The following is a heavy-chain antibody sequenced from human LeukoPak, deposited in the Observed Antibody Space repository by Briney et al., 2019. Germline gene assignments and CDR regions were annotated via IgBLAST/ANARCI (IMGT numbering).Heavy chain of an antibody. CDR1: GGSISSSSYY. CDR3: ARWGTYASTSNWFDP. J-gene: IGHJ5*02. D-gene: IGHD2-2*01. V-gene: IGHV4-39*07. Sequence: SETLSLTCTVSGGSISSSSYYWGWIRQPPGKGLEWIGSIYFSGSTYYNPSLKSRVTISVDTSKNQFSLKLSSVTAADTAMFYCARWGTYASTSNWFDPWGQGTLVTVSS. CDR2: IYFSGST.